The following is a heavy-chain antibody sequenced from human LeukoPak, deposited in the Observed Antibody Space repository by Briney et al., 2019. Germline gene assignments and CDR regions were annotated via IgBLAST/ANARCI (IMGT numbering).Heavy chain of an antibody. CDR2: INPNSGGT. CDR3: ARGLRGSPAFDY. D-gene: IGHD2-2*01. CDR1: GYTFTGYY. J-gene: IGHJ4*02. V-gene: IGHV1-2*02. Sequence: VASVKVSCKASGYTFTGYYMHWVRPAPRQGLEWLGWINPNSGGTNYAQKFQGRVTMTRNTSINTAYMELSRLRSDDTAVYYCARGLRGSPAFDYWGQGTLVTVSS.